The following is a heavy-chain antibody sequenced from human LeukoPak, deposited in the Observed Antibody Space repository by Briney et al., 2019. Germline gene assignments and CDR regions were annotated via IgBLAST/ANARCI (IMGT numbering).Heavy chain of an antibody. Sequence: PGGSLRLSCVASGFTFGKYWVSWVRPAPGKGLEWVANIKLDGSEKNYVDSVKGRFTISRDNTKNSLYLQMNSLRAEDTAVFYCARDQYDTWSRRGNFDSWGQGTLVIVSS. CDR1: GFTFGKYW. V-gene: IGHV3-7*03. CDR3: ARDQYDTWSRRGNFDS. CDR2: IKLDGSEK. D-gene: IGHD3/OR15-3a*01. J-gene: IGHJ4*02.